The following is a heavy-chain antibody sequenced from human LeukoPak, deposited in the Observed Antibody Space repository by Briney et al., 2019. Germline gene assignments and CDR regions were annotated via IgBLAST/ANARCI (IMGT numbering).Heavy chain of an antibody. D-gene: IGHD5-24*01. Sequence: GGSLRLSCAASGFSFSSSGMHWVRQAPGKGPEWVAFTRFDDSYKAYGDSVKGRFTISRDNSKNTLYLQMNSLRAEDTAVHYCARDMEMATIVLSYWGQGTLVTASS. J-gene: IGHJ4*02. CDR2: TRFDDSYK. V-gene: IGHV3-30*02. CDR3: ARDMEMATIVLSY. CDR1: GFSFSSSG.